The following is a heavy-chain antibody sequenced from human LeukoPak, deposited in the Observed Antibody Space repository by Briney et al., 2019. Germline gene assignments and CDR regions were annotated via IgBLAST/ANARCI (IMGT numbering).Heavy chain of an antibody. CDR1: GYTFTGYY. V-gene: IGHV1-2*02. D-gene: IGHD2-15*01. CDR2: INPNSGGT. J-gene: IGHJ6*02. Sequence: ASVKVSCKASGYTFTGYYMHWVRQAPGQGLEWMGWINPNSGGTNYAQKFQGRVTMTRDTSISTAYMELSRLRSDDTAVYYCARDTIIIVVVAAYYGMDVWGQGTTVTVSS. CDR3: ARDTIIIVVVAAYYGMDV.